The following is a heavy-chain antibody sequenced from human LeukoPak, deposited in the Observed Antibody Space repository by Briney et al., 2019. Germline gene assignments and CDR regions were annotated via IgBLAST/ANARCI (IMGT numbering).Heavy chain of an antibody. CDR1: GGSISSGSYY. J-gene: IGHJ3*02. V-gene: IGHV4-61*02. Sequence: PSETLSLTCTLSGGSISSGSYYWSWIRQPAGKGLEWIGRIYTSGSTNYNPSLKSRVTISVDTSKNQFSLKLSSVTAADTAVYYCARTTLLNFDWSPDAFDIWGQGTMVTVSS. CDR2: IYTSGST. CDR3: ARTTLLNFDWSPDAFDI. D-gene: IGHD3-9*01.